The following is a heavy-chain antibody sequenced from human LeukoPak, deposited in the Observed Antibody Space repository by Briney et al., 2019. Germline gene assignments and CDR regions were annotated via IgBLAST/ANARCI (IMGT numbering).Heavy chain of an antibody. Sequence: PGGSLRLSCAASGFTFSSYSMNWVRQAPGKGLEWVSSISSSSSYIYYADSVKGRFTISRDNAKNSLYLQMNSLRAEDTAVYYCARDLLNSDYFFDYWGQGTLVTVSS. V-gene: IGHV3-21*01. CDR1: GFTFSSYS. J-gene: IGHJ4*02. CDR3: ARDLLNSDYFFDY. D-gene: IGHD4-11*01. CDR2: ISSSSSYI.